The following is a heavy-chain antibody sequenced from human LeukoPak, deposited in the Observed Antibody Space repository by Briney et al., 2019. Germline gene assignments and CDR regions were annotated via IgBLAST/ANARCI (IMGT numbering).Heavy chain of an antibody. D-gene: IGHD6-19*01. Sequence: GGSLRLSCAASGFTFSSFSMHWVRQAPGKGLEWVAVISYDGSNKYYADSVKGRFTISRDNSKNTLYLQMNSLRAEDTAVYYCAKGNSGPTHFDYWGQGTLVTVSS. CDR1: GFTFSSFS. CDR3: AKGNSGPTHFDY. V-gene: IGHV3-30*04. J-gene: IGHJ4*02. CDR2: ISYDGSNK.